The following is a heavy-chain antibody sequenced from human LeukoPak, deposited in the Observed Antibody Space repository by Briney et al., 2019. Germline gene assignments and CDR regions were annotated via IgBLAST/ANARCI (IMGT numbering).Heavy chain of an antibody. CDR1: GFTFSAYA. CDR2: IRGGGGSA. Sequence: PGGSLRLSCTASGFTFSAYAMMWVRQAPGKGPEWVSAIRGGGGSAFYADSVKGRFTISRDNSKYTLFLQMNSLRAEDTAVYYCARDPNGDYIGAFYMSGPGTMVTVSS. V-gene: IGHV3-23*01. J-gene: IGHJ3*02. CDR3: ARDPNGDYIGAFYM. D-gene: IGHD4-17*01.